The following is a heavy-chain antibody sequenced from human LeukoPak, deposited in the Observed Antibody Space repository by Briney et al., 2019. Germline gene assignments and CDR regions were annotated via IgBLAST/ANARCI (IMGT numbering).Heavy chain of an antibody. D-gene: IGHD3-22*01. CDR1: GYTFTSYA. V-gene: IGHV1-69*13. J-gene: IGHJ4*02. CDR3: ARDFDDSSGYCGY. CDR2: IIPIFGTA. Sequence: GASVKVSCKASGYTFTSYAISWVRQAPGQGLEWMGGIIPIFGTANYAQKFQGRVTITADESTSTAYMELSSLRSEDTAVYYCARDFDDSSGYCGYWGQGTLVTVSS.